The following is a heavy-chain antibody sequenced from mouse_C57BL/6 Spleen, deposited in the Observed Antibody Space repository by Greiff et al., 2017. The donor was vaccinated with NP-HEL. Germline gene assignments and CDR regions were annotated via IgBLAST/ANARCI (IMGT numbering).Heavy chain of an antibody. D-gene: IGHD2-3*01. CDR1: GYTFTSYW. CDR3: ARSDDGYYGGFAY. V-gene: IGHV1-69*01. CDR2: IDPSDSYT. Sequence: VQLQQPGAELVMPGASVKLSCKASGYTFTSYWMHWVKQRPGQGLEWIGEIDPSDSYTNYIQKFKGKSTLTVDKSSSTAYMQLSSLTSEDSAVYYCARSDDGYYGGFAYWGQGTLVTVSA. J-gene: IGHJ3*01.